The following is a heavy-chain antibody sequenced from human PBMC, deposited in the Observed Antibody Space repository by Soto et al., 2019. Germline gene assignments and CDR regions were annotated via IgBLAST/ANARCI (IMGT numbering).Heavy chain of an antibody. V-gene: IGHV4-30-4*01. CDR3: ARGITIFGVVSYYCDY. D-gene: IGHD3-3*01. Sequence: SETLSLTCTVSGGSITSGDYYWSWIRQPPGKGLEWIGYIYYSGRTNYNPSLKSRVTISVDTSKNQFSLKLSSVTAADTAVYYCARGITIFGVVSYYCDYWGQGTLVTV. CDR1: GGSITSGDYY. CDR2: IYYSGRT. J-gene: IGHJ4*02.